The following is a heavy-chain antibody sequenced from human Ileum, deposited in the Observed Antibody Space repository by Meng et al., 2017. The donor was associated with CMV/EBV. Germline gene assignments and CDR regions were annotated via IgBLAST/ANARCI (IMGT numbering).Heavy chain of an antibody. Sequence: GGSLRLSCAASGFTFSSYWMHWVRQAPGKGLVCVSRINSDGSSTNYADSVKGRFTISRDNAKNTLFLHMNSLRPEDTAIYFCARDLRYFGPNACGFDFWGQGTMVTVSS. D-gene: IGHD3-10*01. V-gene: IGHV3-74*01. CDR3: ARDLRYFGPNACGFDF. CDR1: GFTFSSYW. J-gene: IGHJ4*02. CDR2: INSDGSST.